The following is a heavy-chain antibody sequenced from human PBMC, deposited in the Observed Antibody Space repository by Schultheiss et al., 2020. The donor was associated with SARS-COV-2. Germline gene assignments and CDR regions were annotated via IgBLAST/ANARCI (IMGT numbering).Heavy chain of an antibody. D-gene: IGHD3-3*01. J-gene: IGHJ6*02. CDR3: ARLGRGVDFWSGYGMDV. CDR1: GYTFTSYD. CDR2: MNPNSGNT. V-gene: IGHV1-8*01. Sequence: GESLKISCKASGYTFTSYDINWVRQATGQGLEWMGWMNPNSGNTGYAQKFQGRVTMTRNTSISTAYMELSSLRSEDTAVYYCARLGRGVDFWSGYGMDVWGQGTTVTVSS.